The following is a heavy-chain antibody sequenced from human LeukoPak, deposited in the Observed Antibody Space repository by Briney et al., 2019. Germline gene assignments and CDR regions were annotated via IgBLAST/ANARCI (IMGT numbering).Heavy chain of an antibody. D-gene: IGHD5-12*01. J-gene: IGHJ4*02. CDR1: GGTFSSYA. V-gene: IGHV1-69*13. CDR2: IIPIFGTA. CDR3: ARRPYSGYGYFDY. Sequence: SVKVSCKASGGTFSSYAISWVRQAPGQGLEWMGGIIPIFGTANYAQKFQGGVTITADESTSTAYMELSSLRSEDTTVYYCARRPYSGYGYFDYWGQGTLVTVSS.